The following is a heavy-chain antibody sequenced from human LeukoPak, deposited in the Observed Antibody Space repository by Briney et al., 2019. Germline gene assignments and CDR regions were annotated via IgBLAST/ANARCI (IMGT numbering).Heavy chain of an antibody. J-gene: IGHJ4*02. Sequence: GGSLRLSCAASGFTFSSYTMSWVRQGPGKGLEWVSVIYSSGNTYYADSVKGRFTISRDNSKNTLYLQMNSLRAEDTAVYYCARGYCSSTSCYAGDYWGQGTLVTVSS. D-gene: IGHD2-2*01. CDR1: GFTFSSYT. CDR3: ARGYCSSTSCYAGDY. V-gene: IGHV3-53*01. CDR2: IYSSGNT.